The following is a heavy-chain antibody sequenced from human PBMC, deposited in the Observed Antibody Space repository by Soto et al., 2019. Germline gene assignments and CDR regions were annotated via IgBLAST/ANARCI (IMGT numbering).Heavy chain of an antibody. D-gene: IGHD6-19*01. CDR3: ARGVAGSGFDL. CDR2: TYYRSNWRH. V-gene: IGHV6-1*01. J-gene: IGHJ4*02. CDR1: GDSVSSNSAA. Sequence: QTLALTCAISGDSVSSNSAAWNWIRSSPSRGLEWLGRTYYRSNWRHDYAVSVKSRITVNPDTSKNHFSLQLNSVTPDDTAVYYCARGVAGSGFDLWGQGTLITVSS.